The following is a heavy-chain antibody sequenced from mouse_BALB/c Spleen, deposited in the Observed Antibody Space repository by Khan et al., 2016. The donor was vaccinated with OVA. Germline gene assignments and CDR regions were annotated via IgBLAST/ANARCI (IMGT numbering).Heavy chain of an antibody. J-gene: IGHJ1*01. V-gene: IGHV9-1*02. Sequence: QVQLQQSGPELKKPGETVKIPCKASGYTFTNYGMNWVKQAPGKGLKWMGWINTYTGEPTYTDDFKGRFAFSLETSASTAYLQINNLKNEDMATYFCARGASYWYVDVWGAGTTVTVSS. CDR1: GYTFTNYG. CDR2: INTYTGEP. CDR3: ARGASYWYVDV.